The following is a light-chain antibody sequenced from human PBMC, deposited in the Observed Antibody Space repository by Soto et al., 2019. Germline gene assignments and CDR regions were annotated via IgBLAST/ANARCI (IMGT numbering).Light chain of an antibody. CDR3: QQYGSSLLLT. CDR2: GAS. V-gene: IGKV3-20*01. Sequence: EIVLTQSPGTLSLSPGERATLSCRASQSVSSSYLAWYQQKPGQAPRLLIYGASSRATGIPDRFSGSGSGTDFTLTISRLEPEAFAVYYCQQYGSSLLLTFGGGTKVEIK. J-gene: IGKJ4*01. CDR1: QSVSSSY.